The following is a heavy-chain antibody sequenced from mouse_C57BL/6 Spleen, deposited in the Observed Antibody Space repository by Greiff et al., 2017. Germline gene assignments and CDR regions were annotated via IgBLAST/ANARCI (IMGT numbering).Heavy chain of an antibody. CDR3: ATSYYSNSIPFDY. CDR2: IDPSDSYT. V-gene: IGHV1-69*01. Sequence: VQLQQPGAELVMPGASVKLSCKASGYTFTSYWMRWVKQRPGQGLEWIGEIDPSDSYTNYNQKFKGKSTLTVDKSSSTAYMQLSSLTSEDSAVYYCATSYYSNSIPFDYWGQGTTLTVSS. J-gene: IGHJ2*01. CDR1: GYTFTSYW. D-gene: IGHD2-5*01.